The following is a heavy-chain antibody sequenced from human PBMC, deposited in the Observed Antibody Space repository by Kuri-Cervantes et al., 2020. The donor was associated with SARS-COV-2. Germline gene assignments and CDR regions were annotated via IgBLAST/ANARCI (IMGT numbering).Heavy chain of an antibody. CDR2: ITTGGDTP. Sequence: GGSLRLSCAASGLTFINYAMIWIRQSPGKGLEWVSGITTGGDTPFYAGPVRGRFTISRDNSKDTVYLQMNTLRADDTGMYYCAAYTPRGDYWGQGTLVTVSS. D-gene: IGHD2-2*02. J-gene: IGHJ4*02. CDR1: GLTFINYA. V-gene: IGHV3-23*01. CDR3: AAYTPRGDY.